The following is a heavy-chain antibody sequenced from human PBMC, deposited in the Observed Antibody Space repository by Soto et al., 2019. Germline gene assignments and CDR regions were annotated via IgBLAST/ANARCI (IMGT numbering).Heavy chain of an antibody. J-gene: IGHJ5*02. CDR3: ARIFVAAGRESSDFEA. CDR1: CPTLSVSG. V-gene: IGHV1-18*01. CDR2: ISGFNGNI. Sequence: CDSGPVSLTTSCPTLSVSGVCWLRQAPAKGVEWRGWISGFNGNINYAADHQGRVTMTTDTSTSTAYIELRGLRSEDTAAYYWARIFVAAGRESSDFEAWGAGTMVTVTS. D-gene: IGHD6-13*01.